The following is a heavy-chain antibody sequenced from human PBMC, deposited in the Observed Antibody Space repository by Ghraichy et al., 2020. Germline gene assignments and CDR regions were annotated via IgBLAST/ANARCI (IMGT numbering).Heavy chain of an antibody. Sequence: GESLNISCEASGFSVGSHGMSWVRQAPGKGLEWVSGISESTGNSCYADAVKGRFTISRDNSKNTLYLQMNSLKVEDTALYYCTRDSGWEHDLWGQGTLVTVSS. CDR1: GFSVGSHG. J-gene: IGHJ5*02. D-gene: IGHD1-26*01. CDR2: ISESTGNS. CDR3: TRDSGWEHDL. V-gene: IGHV3-23*01.